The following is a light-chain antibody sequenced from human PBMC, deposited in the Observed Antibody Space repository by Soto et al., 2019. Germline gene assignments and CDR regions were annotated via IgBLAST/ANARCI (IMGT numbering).Light chain of an antibody. J-gene: IGKJ4*01. CDR3: QQYDSLIT. V-gene: IGKV1-33*01. Sequence: DIQMTQSPSSLSASVGDRVTITCQASQDIRKYLNWYQQKPGKAPKLLIYGASNLETGVPSRFSGSGSGTDFTFTISSLQPEDISTYYCQQYDSLITFGGGTKVEIK. CDR2: GAS. CDR1: QDIRKY.